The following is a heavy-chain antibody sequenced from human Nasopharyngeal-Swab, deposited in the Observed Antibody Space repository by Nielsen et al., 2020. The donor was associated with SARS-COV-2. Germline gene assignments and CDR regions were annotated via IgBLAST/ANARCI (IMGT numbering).Heavy chain of an antibody. D-gene: IGHD1-14*01. CDR2: IRSTPYGPTT. V-gene: IGHV3-49*04. CDR1: GFAFGSYA. J-gene: IGHJ6*03. CDR3: TRGRRPDANTLYFYMDV. Sequence: GGSLRLSCAASGFAFGSYAMNWVRQAPGKGLEWVSFIRSTPYGPTTEYAASVKGRFTFSRDDSKSVVYLQMNSLETEDTAVYYCTRGRRPDANTLYFYMDVWGKGTTVTVSS.